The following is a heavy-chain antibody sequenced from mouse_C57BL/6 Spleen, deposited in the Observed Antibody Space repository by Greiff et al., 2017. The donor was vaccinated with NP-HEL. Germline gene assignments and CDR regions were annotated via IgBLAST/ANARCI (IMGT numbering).Heavy chain of an antibody. J-gene: IGHJ4*01. CDR2: ISSGSSTI. Sequence: EVQLVESGGGLVKPGGSLKLSCAASGFTFSDYGMHWVRQAPEKGLEWVAYISSGSSTIYYADTVKGRFTISRDNAKNTLFLQMTSLRSEDTAMYYCARGWLLYAMDYWGQGTSVTVSS. D-gene: IGHD2-3*01. CDR3: ARGWLLYAMDY. V-gene: IGHV5-17*01. CDR1: GFTFSDYG.